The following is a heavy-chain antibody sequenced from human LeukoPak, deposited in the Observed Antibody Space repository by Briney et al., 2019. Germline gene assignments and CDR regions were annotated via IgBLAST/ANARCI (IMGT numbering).Heavy chain of an antibody. CDR2: INHGGST. CDR1: DGSFSNYY. V-gene: IGHV4-34*01. D-gene: IGHD3-10*01. Sequence: SETLSLTCAVYDGSFSNYYWSWIRQSPGKGLEWIGEINHGGSTNYNPSLKSRVTISVDTSKNQFSLKLSSVTAADTAVYYCARSNYYGHRLRMWGQGTLVTVSS. J-gene: IGHJ4*02. CDR3: ARSNYYGHRLRM.